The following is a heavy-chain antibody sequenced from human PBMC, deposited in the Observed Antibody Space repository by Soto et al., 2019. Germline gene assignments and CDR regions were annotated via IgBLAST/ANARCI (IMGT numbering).Heavy chain of an antibody. CDR3: ARDPFSSSWYRNYYFDY. V-gene: IGHV6-1*01. J-gene: IGHJ4*02. D-gene: IGHD6-13*01. CDR1: GDSVSSNSAA. Sequence: SPTLSLTCAISGDSVSSNSAAWNWIRQSPSRGLEWLGRTYYRSKWYNDYAVSVKSRVTINPDTSKNQFSLQLNSVTPEDTAVYYCARDPFSSSWYRNYYFDYWGQGTLVTVSS. CDR2: TYYRSKWYN.